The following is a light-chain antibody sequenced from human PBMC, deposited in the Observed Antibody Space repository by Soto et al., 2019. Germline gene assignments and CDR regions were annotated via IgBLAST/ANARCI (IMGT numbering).Light chain of an antibody. Sequence: QSALTQPASVSGSPGQSIAISCTGTSSDVGGYNYVSWYQLHPGKAPKLMIYDVSNRPSGVSNRFSGSKSGNAASLTISGLQAEDEADYYCSSYTGSNTYVFGTGTKVTVL. CDR3: SSYTGSNTYV. J-gene: IGLJ1*01. V-gene: IGLV2-14*03. CDR1: SSDVGGYNY. CDR2: DVS.